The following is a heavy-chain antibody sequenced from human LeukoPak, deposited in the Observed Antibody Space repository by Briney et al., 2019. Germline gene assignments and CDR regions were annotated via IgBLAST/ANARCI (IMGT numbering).Heavy chain of an antibody. V-gene: IGHV4-59*08. D-gene: IGHD1-26*01. CDR1: GGSISSYY. Sequence: SETLSLTCTVSGGSISSYYWSWLRQPPGKGLEWIGYIYYSGSTTYNPSLKSRVTISVDTSKNQFSLKLSSVTAADTAVYYCARVIPGTWYSGSYRSYYFDYWGQGTLVTVSS. J-gene: IGHJ4*02. CDR2: IYYSGST. CDR3: ARVIPGTWYSGSYRSYYFDY.